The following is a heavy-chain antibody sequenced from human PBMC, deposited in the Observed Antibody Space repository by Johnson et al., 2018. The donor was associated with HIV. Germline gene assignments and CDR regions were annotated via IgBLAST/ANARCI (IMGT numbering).Heavy chain of an antibody. Sequence: VQLVESGGGLIQPGGSLRLSCAASGFTVSSNYMSWVRQAPGKGLEWVSVIYSGGSTYYADSVKGRFTISRDNSKNTMYLQMNSLRAEDTALFYCARGLYLNDYDNTKLMWGQGTMVTVSS. D-gene: IGHD3-22*01. J-gene: IGHJ3*01. CDR3: ARGLYLNDYDNTKLM. CDR1: GFTVSSNY. V-gene: IGHV3-66*03. CDR2: IYSGGST.